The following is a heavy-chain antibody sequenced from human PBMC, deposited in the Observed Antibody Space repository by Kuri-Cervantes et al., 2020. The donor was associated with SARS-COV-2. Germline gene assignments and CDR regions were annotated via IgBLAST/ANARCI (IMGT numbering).Heavy chain of an antibody. D-gene: IGHD7-27*01. CDR1: GYTFTSYG. J-gene: IGHJ4*02. CDR2: INPNSGGT. Sequence: ASVKVSCKASGYTFTSYGISWVRQAPGQGLEWMGWINPNSGGTNYAQKFQGRVTMTRDTSISTAYMELSRLRSADAAVYYCARDRELGLWGQGTLVTVSS. CDR3: ARDRELGL. V-gene: IGHV1-2*02.